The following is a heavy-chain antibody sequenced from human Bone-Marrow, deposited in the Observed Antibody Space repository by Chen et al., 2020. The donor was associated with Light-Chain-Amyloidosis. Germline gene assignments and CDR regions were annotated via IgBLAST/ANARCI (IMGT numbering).Heavy chain of an antibody. V-gene: IGHV3-48*01. Sequence: EVQLVESGGGLVQPGGSLRLSCAASGFTFSTYSMNWVRQAPGKGLEWVSYSSSSGTIYYADSVKGRFTISRDNAKKRLYLQMNSLRAEDTAVYYCARDYDFWSGYFLYWGQGTLVTVSS. CDR3: ARDYDFWSGYFLY. CDR2: SSSSGTI. D-gene: IGHD3-3*01. J-gene: IGHJ4*02. CDR1: GFTFSTYS.